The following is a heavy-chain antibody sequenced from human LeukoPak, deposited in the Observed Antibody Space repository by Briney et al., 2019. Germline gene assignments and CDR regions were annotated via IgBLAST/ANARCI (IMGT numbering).Heavy chain of an antibody. V-gene: IGHV1-24*01. CDR2: FDPEDGET. D-gene: IGHD2-2*03. CDR3: ATALTNGYCSSTSCFPYYFDY. CDR1: GYTLTELS. Sequence: ASVKVSCKVSGYTLTELSMHWVRQAPGKGLEWMGGFDPEDGETIYAQKFQGRVTMTEDTSTDTAYMGLSSLRSEDTAVYYCATALTNGYCSSTSCFPYYFDYWGQGTLVTVSS. J-gene: IGHJ4*02.